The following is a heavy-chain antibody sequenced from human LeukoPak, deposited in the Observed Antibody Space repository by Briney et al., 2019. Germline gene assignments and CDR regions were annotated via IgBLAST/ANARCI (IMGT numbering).Heavy chain of an antibody. D-gene: IGHD2-21*01. CDR3: ARDLAYSVY. CDR2: ISWNSGSI. CDR1: GFTFDDYA. V-gene: IGHV3-9*01. J-gene: IGHJ4*02. Sequence: GGSLRLSCAASGFTFDDYAMHWVRQAPGKGLEWVSGISWNSGSIGYADSVKGRFTISRDNAKNSLYLQMNSLRAEDTALYYCARDLAYSVYWGQGTLVTVSS.